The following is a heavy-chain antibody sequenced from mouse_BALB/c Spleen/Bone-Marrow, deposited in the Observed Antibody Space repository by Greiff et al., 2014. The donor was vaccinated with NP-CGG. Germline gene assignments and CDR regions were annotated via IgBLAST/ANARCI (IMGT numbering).Heavy chain of an antibody. CDR3: ASYHYGYYFDY. J-gene: IGHJ2*01. CDR1: GFNIKDIY. V-gene: IGHV14-3*02. D-gene: IGHD2-4*01. CDR2: IDPANGNI. Sequence: VQLKESGAELVKPGASVKLSCTASGFNIKDIYMHWVEQRPEQGLEWIGRIDPANGNIKYDPKFQGKATITADTSSNTAYLQLSRLTSEDTAVYYCASYHYGYYFDYWGQGTTLTVSS.